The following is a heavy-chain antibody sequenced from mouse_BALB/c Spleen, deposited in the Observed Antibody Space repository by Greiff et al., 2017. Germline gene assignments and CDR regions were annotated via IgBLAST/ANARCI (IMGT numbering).Heavy chain of an antibody. CDR2: IRNKANGYTT. V-gene: IGHV7-3*02. D-gene: IGHD1-1*01. Sequence: EVQLVESGGGLVQPGGSLRLSCATSGFTFTDYYMSWVRQPPGKALEWLGFIRNKANGYTTEYSASVKGRFTISRDNSQSILYLQMNTLRAEDSATYYCARDSHYYGSSSWYFDVWGAGTTVTVSS. CDR3: ARDSHYYGSSSWYFDV. CDR1: GFTFTDYY. J-gene: IGHJ1*01.